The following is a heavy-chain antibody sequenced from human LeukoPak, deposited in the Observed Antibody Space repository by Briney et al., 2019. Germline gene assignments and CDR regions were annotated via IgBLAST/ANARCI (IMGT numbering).Heavy chain of an antibody. V-gene: IGHV1-2*02. CDR3: AIMGDTFDI. Sequence: GASVKVSCKASGYTFTGYYMHWVRQAPGQGLEWMGSINPDNADTNYAQNFQGRVTMTRDTSLNTAYLELSRLRSDDTAVYYCAIMGDTFDIWGQGTMVTVSS. D-gene: IGHD2-8*01. CDR2: INPDNADT. CDR1: GYTFTGYY. J-gene: IGHJ3*02.